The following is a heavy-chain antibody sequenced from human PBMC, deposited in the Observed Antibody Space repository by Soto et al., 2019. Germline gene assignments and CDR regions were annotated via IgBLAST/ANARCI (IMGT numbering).Heavy chain of an antibody. Sequence: SETLSLTCAVSGGSITSANWWTWVRQPPGGGLEWIGEISHSGITNYKASLKSRVTMSVDKTKNDVSLKLTSVTAADTAVYYCARVLRGWFDPWGQGTLVTVSS. J-gene: IGHJ5*02. CDR3: ARVLRGWFDP. V-gene: IGHV4-4*02. CDR1: GGSITSANW. CDR2: ISHSGIT.